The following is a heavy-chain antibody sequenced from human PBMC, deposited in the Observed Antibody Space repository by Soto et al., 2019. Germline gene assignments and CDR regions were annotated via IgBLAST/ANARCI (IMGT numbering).Heavy chain of an antibody. CDR3: ARGPYYYDSSAYYYALAFDI. V-gene: IGHV4-34*01. CDR2: ISRSGTT. D-gene: IGHD3-22*01. CDR1: GGSFSGYY. J-gene: IGHJ3*02. Sequence: SETLSLTCGVYGGSFSGYYWSWIRQPPGKGLEWIGEISRSGTTNYKPSLKSRVTISVDTSKNQFSLRLNSVTAADTAVYYCARGPYYYDSSAYYYALAFDIWGQGTLVTVSS.